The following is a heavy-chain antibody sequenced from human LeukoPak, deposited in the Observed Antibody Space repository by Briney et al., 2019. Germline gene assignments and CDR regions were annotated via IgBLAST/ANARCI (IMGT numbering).Heavy chain of an antibody. V-gene: IGHV3-7*01. CDR2: IKQDESEK. J-gene: IGHJ4*02. D-gene: IGHD2-2*01. CDR3: ARALDSSSSRYQAFEY. Sequence: PGGSLGLSCVASGFSLRNYWMSWVRQAPGKGLEWVANIKQDESEKYYVDSVKGRFTISRDNAKNSLYLRMNSLRAEDTAVYYCARALDSSSSRYQAFEYWGQGTLVTVSS. CDR1: GFSLRNYW.